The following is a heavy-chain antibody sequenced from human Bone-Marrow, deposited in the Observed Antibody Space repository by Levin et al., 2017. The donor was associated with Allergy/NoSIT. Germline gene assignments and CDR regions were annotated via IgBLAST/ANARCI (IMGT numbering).Heavy chain of an antibody. D-gene: IGHD3-3*01. J-gene: IGHJ5*02. Sequence: GGSLRLSCAASGFTFSSYAMSWVRQAPGKGLEWVSAISGSGGSTYYADSVKGRFTISRDNSKNTLYLQMNSLRAEDTAGYYCAQKGDRYDFWSGYPTGPWGQGTLVIVSS. CDR2: ISGSGGST. V-gene: IGHV3-23*01. CDR1: GFTFSSYA. CDR3: AQKGDRYDFWSGYPTGP.